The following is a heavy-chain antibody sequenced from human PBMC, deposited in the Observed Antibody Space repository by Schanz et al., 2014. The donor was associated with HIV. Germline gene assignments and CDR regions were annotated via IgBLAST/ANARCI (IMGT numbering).Heavy chain of an antibody. J-gene: IGHJ3*02. Sequence: EVQLLESGGGLVQPGGSLRLSCAASGFTFSIYTMNWVRQSPGKGLEWVSTLSGDSTSTYYVDSVKGRFTISRDNSKNLYLHMNSLRAEDTAVYYCAAGITHPGAFDIWGQGTMVTVSS. CDR3: AAGITHPGAFDI. D-gene: IGHD3-16*01. V-gene: IGHV3-23*01. CDR1: GFTFSIYT. CDR2: LSGDSTST.